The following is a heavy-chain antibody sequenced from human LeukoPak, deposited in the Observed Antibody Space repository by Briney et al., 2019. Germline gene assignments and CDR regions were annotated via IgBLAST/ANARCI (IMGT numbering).Heavy chain of an antibody. CDR3: ARAHCSGRGCYQRYDGSDI. CDR2: ISSNSAYI. J-gene: IGHJ3*02. CDR1: GFTFSDYS. Sequence: GGSLRLSCVASGFTFSDYSMNWVRQAPGKGLEWVSSISSNSAYIYYVDSLRGRFTVSRDNAKSSLFLQMNSLRVEDTAVYYCARAHCSGRGCYQRYDGSDIWGQGTVVTVSS. V-gene: IGHV3-21*01. D-gene: IGHD2-15*01.